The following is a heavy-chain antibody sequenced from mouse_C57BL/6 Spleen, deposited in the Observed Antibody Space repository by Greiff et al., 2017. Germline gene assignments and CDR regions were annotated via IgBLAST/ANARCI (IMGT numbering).Heavy chain of an antibody. D-gene: IGHD4-1*01. CDR3: ASWDEGFAY. Sequence: EVQLQQSGPELVKPGASVKISCKASGYTFTDYYMNWVKQSHGKSLEWIGDINPNNGGTSYNQKFKGKATLTVDKSSSTAYMELRSLTSEDSAVYYCASWDEGFAYWGQGTLVTVSA. CDR1: GYTFTDYY. CDR2: INPNNGGT. V-gene: IGHV1-26*01. J-gene: IGHJ3*01.